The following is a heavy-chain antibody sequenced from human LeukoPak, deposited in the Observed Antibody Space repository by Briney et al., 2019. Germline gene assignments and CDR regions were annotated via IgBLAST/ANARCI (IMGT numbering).Heavy chain of an antibody. J-gene: IGHJ6*03. CDR2: IYYSGNT. CDR1: GDSISTSNSY. D-gene: IGHD1-14*01. Sequence: SETLSLTCTVSGDSISTSNSYWGWIRQPPGKGLEWIGSIYYSGNTYYNASLKSRVTISVDTSKNQFSLKLSSVTAADTAVYYCAGTYKYYYYYYMDVWGKGTTVTISS. CDR3: AGTYKYYYYYYMDV. V-gene: IGHV4-39*07.